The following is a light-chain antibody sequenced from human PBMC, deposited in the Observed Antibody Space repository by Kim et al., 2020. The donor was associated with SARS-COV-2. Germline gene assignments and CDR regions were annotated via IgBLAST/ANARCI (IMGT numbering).Light chain of an antibody. Sequence: SPGERATLSCRASQSVSSHYLAWYQQKPGQAPRLLIYGASNRATGIPDRFSGSGSGTDFTLTISRLEPEDFAVYYCQQYSNSPRTFGQGTKVDIK. CDR3: QQYSNSPRT. J-gene: IGKJ1*01. V-gene: IGKV3-20*01. CDR2: GAS. CDR1: QSVSSHY.